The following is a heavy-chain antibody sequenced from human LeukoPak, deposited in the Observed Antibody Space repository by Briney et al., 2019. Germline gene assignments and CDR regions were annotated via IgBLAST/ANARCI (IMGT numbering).Heavy chain of an antibody. Sequence: GGSLRLSCAASGFTSSTYRMTWVRQAPGKGLEWVADTKEDGSERYYVDSVKGRFIISRDNAENPVFLEMNSLRAEDTAVYYCARDQIITGTTWTYYYVDVWGKGTTVTVSS. J-gene: IGHJ6*03. D-gene: IGHD1-14*01. V-gene: IGHV3-7*01. CDR1: GFTSSTYR. CDR2: TKEDGSER. CDR3: ARDQIITGTTWTYYYVDV.